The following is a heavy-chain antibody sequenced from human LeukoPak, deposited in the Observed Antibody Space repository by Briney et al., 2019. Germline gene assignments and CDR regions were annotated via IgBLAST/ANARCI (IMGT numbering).Heavy chain of an antibody. Sequence: GGSLRLPCAASEFTFSSYAMSWVRQAPGKGLEWVSAISGSGGSPYYADSVKGRFTISRDNSKNTLYLQMNSLRADDTAVYYCAKGSRGSYYGSYYDYWGQGTLVAVSS. CDR1: EFTFSSYA. D-gene: IGHD1-26*01. V-gene: IGHV3-23*01. J-gene: IGHJ4*02. CDR2: ISGSGGSP. CDR3: AKGSRGSYYGSYYDY.